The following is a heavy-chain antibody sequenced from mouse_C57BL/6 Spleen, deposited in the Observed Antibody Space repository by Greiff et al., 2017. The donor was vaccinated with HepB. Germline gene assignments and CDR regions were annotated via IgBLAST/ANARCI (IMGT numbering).Heavy chain of an antibody. D-gene: IGHD1-2*01. CDR3: ARTARINY. CDR2: ISYSGST. J-gene: IGHJ2*01. CDR1: GYSITSGYG. V-gene: IGHV3-2*02. Sequence: EVKLMESGPGLVKPSQSLSLTCTVTGYSITSGYGWNWIRQFPGNKLEWMGYISYSGSTNYNPSLKRRISITRDTSKNQFFLKLNSVTTEDTATYYCARTARINYWSQGTTLTVSS.